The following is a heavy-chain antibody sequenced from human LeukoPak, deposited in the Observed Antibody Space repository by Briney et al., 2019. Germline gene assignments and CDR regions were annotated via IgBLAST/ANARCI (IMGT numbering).Heavy chain of an antibody. D-gene: IGHD5-12*01. J-gene: IGHJ4*02. Sequence: SETLSLTCTVSGDSISTYYWSWIRQPRGKGLEWIGYMYYSGSTNYNPSLKSRVTISLDTPKNQFSLRLNSVTAADTAVYYCARGVAGYGPYDYWGQGTLVTVSS. CDR1: GDSISTYY. V-gene: IGHV4-59*01. CDR3: ARGVAGYGPYDY. CDR2: MYYSGST.